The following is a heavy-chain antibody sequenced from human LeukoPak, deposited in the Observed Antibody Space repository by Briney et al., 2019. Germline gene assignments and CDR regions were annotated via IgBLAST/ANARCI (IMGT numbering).Heavy chain of an antibody. CDR3: ARPAGDYVCYFDY. D-gene: IGHD4-17*01. CDR2: ISYDGSNK. V-gene: IGHV3-30-3*01. CDR1: GFTVSSNY. Sequence: GGSLRLSCAASGFTVSSNYMSWVRQAPGKGLEWVAVISYDGSNKYYADPVKGRFTISRDNSKNTLYLQMNSLRAEDTAVYYCARPAGDYVCYFDYWGQGTLVTVSS. J-gene: IGHJ4*02.